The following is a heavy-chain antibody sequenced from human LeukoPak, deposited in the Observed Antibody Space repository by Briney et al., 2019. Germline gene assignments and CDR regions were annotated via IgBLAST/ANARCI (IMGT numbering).Heavy chain of an antibody. Sequence: GGSLRRSCAASGFTFSSYSMNWVRQAPGKGLEWVSSISSSSSYIYYADSVKGRFTISRDNAKNSLYLQMNSLRAEDTAVYYCARGVDYYGSGSYYEPTPRSDYWGQGTLVTVSS. CDR1: GFTFSSYS. J-gene: IGHJ4*02. CDR2: ISSSSSYI. V-gene: IGHV3-21*01. CDR3: ARGVDYYGSGSYYEPTPRSDY. D-gene: IGHD3-10*01.